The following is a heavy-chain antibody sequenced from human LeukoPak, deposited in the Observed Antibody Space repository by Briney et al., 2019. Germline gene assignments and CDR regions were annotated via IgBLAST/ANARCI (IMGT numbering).Heavy chain of an antibody. Sequence: SETLSLTCTVSGGSISSGGYYWSWIRQHAGKGLEWIGYIYYSGSTYYNPSLKSRVTISVDTSKNQFSLKLSSVTAADTAVYYCARAMITFGGVIVNDYWGQGTLVTVSS. D-gene: IGHD3-16*02. CDR1: GGSISSGGYY. CDR2: IYYSGST. J-gene: IGHJ4*02. CDR3: ARAMITFGGVIVNDY. V-gene: IGHV4-31*03.